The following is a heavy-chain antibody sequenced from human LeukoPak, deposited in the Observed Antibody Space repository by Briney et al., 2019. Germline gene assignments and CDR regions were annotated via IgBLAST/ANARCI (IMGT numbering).Heavy chain of an antibody. CDR2: ISGSGGST. V-gene: IGHV3-23*01. Sequence: GGSLRLSCAASGFTFSSYAMNWVRQAPGKGLEWVSTISGSGGSTFYADSVKGRFTISRDNAKNSLFLQMNSLRAEDTAVYYCARDFTTSSTAYLHHWGQGTLVTVSS. CDR1: GFTFSSYA. CDR3: ARDFTTSSTAYLHH. J-gene: IGHJ1*01. D-gene: IGHD6-6*01.